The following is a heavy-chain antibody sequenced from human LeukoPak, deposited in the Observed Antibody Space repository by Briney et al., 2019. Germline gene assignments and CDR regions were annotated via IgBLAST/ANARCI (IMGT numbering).Heavy chain of an antibody. CDR1: GFTFSSYA. CDR2: ISGSGNRT. D-gene: IGHD2-15*01. J-gene: IGHJ6*02. V-gene: IGHV3-23*01. CDR3: AKNLYCGGGSCYPSALGMDV. Sequence: GGSRRLSCAASGFTFSSYAMSWVRQAPGEGLEWVSSISGSGNRTYYADSVKGRFTISRDNSKNTLFLQMNSLRAEDTAVYYCAKNLYCGGGSCYPSALGMDVWGQGTTVTVSS.